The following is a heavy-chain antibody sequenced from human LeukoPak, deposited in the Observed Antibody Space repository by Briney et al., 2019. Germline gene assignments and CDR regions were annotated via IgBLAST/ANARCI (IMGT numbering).Heavy chain of an antibody. Sequence: PGGSLRLSCAASGFTFSRYWMSWVRQAPGMGLEWVASIKEDGSEKFYVDSVKGRFTLSRDNAKNSLYLQMNSLRAEDTALYYCARSGVKWALDSWGQGTLVTVSS. J-gene: IGHJ5*01. CDR3: ARSGVKWALDS. V-gene: IGHV3-7*01. CDR2: IKEDGSEK. D-gene: IGHD1-26*01. CDR1: GFTFSRYW.